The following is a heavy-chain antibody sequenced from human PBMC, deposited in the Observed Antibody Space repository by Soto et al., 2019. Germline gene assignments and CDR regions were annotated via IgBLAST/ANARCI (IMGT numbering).Heavy chain of an antibody. V-gene: IGHV3-23*01. Sequence: EVQLLESGGGLVQPGGSLRLSCAASGFTFSSYAMSWVRQAPGKGLEWVSAISGSGGSTYYADSVKGRVTISRDNSKNTLYLQMNSLRAEDTAVYYCAKDPAIVVVPAATFYYYGMDVWGQGTTVTVSS. J-gene: IGHJ6*02. D-gene: IGHD2-2*01. CDR3: AKDPAIVVVPAATFYYYGMDV. CDR2: ISGSGGST. CDR1: GFTFSSYA.